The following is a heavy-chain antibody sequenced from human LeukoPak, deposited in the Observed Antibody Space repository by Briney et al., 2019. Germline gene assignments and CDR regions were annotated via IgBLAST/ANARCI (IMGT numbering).Heavy chain of an antibody. CDR3: AKGTRGNDAFDI. CDR1: GFTFSSYG. J-gene: IGHJ3*02. CDR2: IRYDGRNK. V-gene: IGHV3-30*02. D-gene: IGHD3-10*01. Sequence: GGSLRLSCAASGFTFSSYGMHWVRQAPGKGLEWGAFIRYDGRNKYYADSVKGRFTISRDNSKNTLYLQMNSLRAEDTAVYYCAKGTRGNDAFDIWGQGTMVTVSS.